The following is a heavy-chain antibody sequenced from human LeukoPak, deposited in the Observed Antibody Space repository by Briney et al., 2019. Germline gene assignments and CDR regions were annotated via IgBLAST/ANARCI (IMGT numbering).Heavy chain of an antibody. CDR1: GFTFSSYG. J-gene: IGHJ4*02. Sequence: GGSLRLSCAASGFTFSSYGMHWVRQAPGKGLEWVAVISYDGSNKYYADSVKGRFTISRDNSKNTLYLQMNSLRAEDTAVYYCAKDTSLAAAGTWGQGTLVTVSS. D-gene: IGHD6-13*01. V-gene: IGHV3-30*18. CDR2: ISYDGSNK. CDR3: AKDTSLAAAGT.